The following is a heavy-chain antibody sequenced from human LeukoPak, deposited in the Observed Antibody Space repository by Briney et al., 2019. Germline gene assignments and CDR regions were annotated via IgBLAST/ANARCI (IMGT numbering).Heavy chain of an antibody. D-gene: IGHD6-25*01. Sequence: PGRSLRLSCAASGFTFSTYAMHWVRQAPGKGVEWVAFIWPDGSKKYYADSVKGRFAISRENSKNTVYLQMNDLRPEDTALYFCAKISSSAESNFDYWGQGTLLTVSS. V-gene: IGHV3-33*06. CDR2: IWPDGSKK. CDR3: AKISSSAESNFDY. J-gene: IGHJ4*02. CDR1: GFTFSTYA.